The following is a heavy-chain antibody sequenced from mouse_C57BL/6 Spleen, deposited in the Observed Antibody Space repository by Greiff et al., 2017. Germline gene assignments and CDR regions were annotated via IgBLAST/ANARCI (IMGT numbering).Heavy chain of an antibody. CDR1: GYSFTGYY. Sequence: VQLQQSGPELVKPGASVKISCKASGYSFTGYYMNWVKQSPEKSLEWIGEINPSTGGTTYNQKFKAKATLTVDKSSSTAYMQLKSLTSEDSAVYYGARGRDYGNYDYAMDYWGQGTSVTVSS. V-gene: IGHV1-42*01. J-gene: IGHJ4*01. CDR3: ARGRDYGNYDYAMDY. CDR2: INPSTGGT. D-gene: IGHD2-1*01.